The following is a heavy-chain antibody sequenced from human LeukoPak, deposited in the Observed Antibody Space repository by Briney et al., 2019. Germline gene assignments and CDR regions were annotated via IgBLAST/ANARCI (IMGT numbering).Heavy chain of an antibody. CDR1: GFTFSSYS. D-gene: IGHD3-22*01. CDR2: ISSRSSYV. CDR3: AREGYYYDSSGPDY. J-gene: IGHJ4*02. V-gene: IGHV3-21*01. Sequence: GGSLRLSCAASGFTFSSYSMNWVRQAPGKGLEWVSSISSRSSYVYYADSVKGRFTISRDNAKNSLYLQMNSLRAEDTAVYYCAREGYYYDSSGPDYWGQGTLVTVSS.